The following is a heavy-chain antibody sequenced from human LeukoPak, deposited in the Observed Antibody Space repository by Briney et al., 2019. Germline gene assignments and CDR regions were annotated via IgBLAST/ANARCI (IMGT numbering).Heavy chain of an antibody. CDR1: GYTFSDYY. CDR3: ARDGNWNVLQFDC. CDR2: INPNSGGA. Sequence: ASVKVSCKTSGYTFSDYYIHWVRQAPGQGLEWMGWINPNSGGANYAQRFQGRVTMTRDTSINTVYMELSSLTSDDTAVYYCARDGNWNVLQFDCWGQGTLVTVSS. J-gene: IGHJ4*02. D-gene: IGHD1-1*01. V-gene: IGHV1-2*02.